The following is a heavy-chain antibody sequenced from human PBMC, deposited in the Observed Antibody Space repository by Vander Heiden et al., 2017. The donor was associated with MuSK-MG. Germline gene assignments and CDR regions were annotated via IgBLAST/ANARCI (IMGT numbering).Heavy chain of an antibody. J-gene: IGHJ2*01. CDR1: ELTFRDYW. V-gene: IGHV3-7*01. CDR3: QRMKAYCRRWDLKGYYDL. CDR2: IKQDGSEK. D-gene: IGHD2-21*01. Sequence: EVQLLEAGGGLVQPGGSLRLSCAASELTFRDYWMTWVRQAPGKGLEFVANIKQDGSEKYYVASAKGRVTISRDNAKNSLYRRMHILRPEETAVCHGQRMKAYCRRWDLKGYYDLCVRG.